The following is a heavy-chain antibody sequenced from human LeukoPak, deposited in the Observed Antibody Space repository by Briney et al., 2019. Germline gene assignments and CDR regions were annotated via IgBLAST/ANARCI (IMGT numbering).Heavy chain of an antibody. CDR3: ARNPPRLALDY. D-gene: IGHD3-16*01. CDR1: GGSISSYY. CDR2: IYTSGST. J-gene: IGHJ4*02. V-gene: IGHV4-4*07. Sequence: PSETLSLTCTVSGGSISSYYWSWIRQPAGKGLEWIGLIYTSGSTNYNPSLKSRVTRSVDTSKNQFSLKLSSVTAADMAVYYCARNPPRLALDYWGQGTLVTVSS.